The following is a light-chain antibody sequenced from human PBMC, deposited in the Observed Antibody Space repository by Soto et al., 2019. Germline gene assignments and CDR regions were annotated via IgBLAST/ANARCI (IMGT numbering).Light chain of an antibody. CDR1: QSFRGL. J-gene: IGKJ5*01. CDR3: QQRHEWPIT. V-gene: IGKV3-11*01. Sequence: EVVFTQSPVTLSLSPVERATLSCRASQSFRGLLAWYQQKPGQAPRLLIYDAYNRATGIPPRFSGSGSGTDFTLTISSLEPEDSAVYYCQQRHEWPITFGQGTRLEIK. CDR2: DAY.